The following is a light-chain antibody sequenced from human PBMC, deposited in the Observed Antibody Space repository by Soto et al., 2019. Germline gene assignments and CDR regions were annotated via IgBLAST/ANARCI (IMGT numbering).Light chain of an antibody. Sequence: DIVWTPSPGALSMSPGERAPLSCMASQSLSSSSLAWYQQKPGQAPRLLISGASSRAADIPDRFSGSGSGTDFTLTINRLEPEDFAVYYCQQYDSSPRTFGQGTKVDIK. CDR2: GAS. CDR1: QSLSSSS. V-gene: IGKV3-20*01. J-gene: IGKJ1*01. CDR3: QQYDSSPRT.